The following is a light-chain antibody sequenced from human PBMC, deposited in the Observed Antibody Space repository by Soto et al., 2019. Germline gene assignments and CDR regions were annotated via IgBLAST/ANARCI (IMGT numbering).Light chain of an antibody. CDR3: QHYNSYPYT. V-gene: IGKV1-5*03. CDR1: QTISSW. Sequence: DIQMTQSPSTLSASVGDRVTITCRASQTISSWLAWYQQKPGKVPKLLIYMASGLHSGVPSRFSGSGSGTEFTLTISSVQPDDYATYYCQHYNSYPYTFGQWTKLEIK. J-gene: IGKJ2*01. CDR2: MAS.